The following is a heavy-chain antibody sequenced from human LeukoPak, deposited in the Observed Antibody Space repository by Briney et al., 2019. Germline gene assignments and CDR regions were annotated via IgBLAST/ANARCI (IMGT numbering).Heavy chain of an antibody. D-gene: IGHD3-10*01. CDR3: AKELVKGAFDI. V-gene: IGHV1-69*06. CDR2: IIPIFGTA. J-gene: IGHJ3*02. Sequence: SVKVSCTASGGTFSSYAISWVRQAPGQGLEWMGGIIPIFGTANYAQKFQGRVTITADKSTSTDYMELRSLRSEDTAVYYCAKELVKGAFDIWGQGTMVTVSS. CDR1: GGTFSSYA.